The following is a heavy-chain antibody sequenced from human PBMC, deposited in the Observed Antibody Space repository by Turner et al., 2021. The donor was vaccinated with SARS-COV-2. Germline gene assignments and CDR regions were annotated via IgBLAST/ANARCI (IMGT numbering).Heavy chain of an antibody. CDR1: GDSTSCVFYY. CDR3: ASQAGYYDPDGYYPRRFDH. CDR2: CYYSRCV. V-gene: IGHV4-39*01. D-gene: IGHD3-16*01. J-gene: IGHJ4*02. Sequence: QPQLQESGPGLVKPSETLSLTCNVSGDSTSCVFYYWAWFRQSPGGALEWGGGCYYSRCVHANPSLKSRMTMSVDISRNQFSLRLTSVTAADAGVYYCASQAGYYDPDGYYPRRFDHWGRGALITVSS.